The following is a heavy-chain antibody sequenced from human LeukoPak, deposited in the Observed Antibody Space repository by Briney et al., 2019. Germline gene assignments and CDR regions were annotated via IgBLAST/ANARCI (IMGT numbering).Heavy chain of an antibody. CDR1: GYTFTSYD. CDR2: MNPNSGNT. J-gene: IGHJ4*02. V-gene: IGHV1-8*01. CDR3: ARYGGNSDY. D-gene: IGHD4-23*01. Sequence: ASVNVSCKASGYTFTSYDINWVRQATGQGLEWMGWMNPNSGNTGYAQKFQGRVTMTRDTSISTAYMELSRLRSDDTAVYYCARYGGNSDYWGQGTLVTAPS.